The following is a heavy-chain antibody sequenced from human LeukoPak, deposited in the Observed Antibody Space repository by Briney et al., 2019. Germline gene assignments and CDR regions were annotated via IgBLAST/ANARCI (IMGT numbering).Heavy chain of an antibody. CDR1: GYAFSMYSKYT. Sequence: ASVKVSCKASGYAFSMYSKYTIHWVRQAPEQRPEWMGWINAGFGETRYRQKFQGRVTLSADTSANTVYMELNSLTSEDTAVYYCARDSDTTDWAWVYWGQGTLVTVSS. J-gene: IGHJ4*02. D-gene: IGHD3-9*01. V-gene: IGHV1-3*01. CDR2: INAGFGET. CDR3: ARDSDTTDWAWVY.